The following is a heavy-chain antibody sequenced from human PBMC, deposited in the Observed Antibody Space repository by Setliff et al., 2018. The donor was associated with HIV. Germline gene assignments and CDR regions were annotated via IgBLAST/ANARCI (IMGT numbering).Heavy chain of an antibody. D-gene: IGHD6-13*01. CDR1: GVTVSGNY. Sequence: GGSLRLSCAASGVTVSGNYMNWVRQAPGKGLEWVSVVYSCSSTYYADSVKGRFTIYRENSKNTLYLQMNSLRAEDTAVYYCARATYSSSWYKGLGAFDIWGQGTMVTVSS. CDR2: VYSCSST. CDR3: ARATYSSSWYKGLGAFDI. V-gene: IGHV3-66*01. J-gene: IGHJ3*02.